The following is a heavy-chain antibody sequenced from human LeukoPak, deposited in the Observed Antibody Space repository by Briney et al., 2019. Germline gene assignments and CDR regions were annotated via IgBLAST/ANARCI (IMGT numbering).Heavy chain of an antibody. CDR1: GFTFSSYG. J-gene: IGHJ6*02. CDR3: ARDQSLSGYYYGMDV. Sequence: GSLRLSCAASGFTFSSYGMHWVRQAPGKGLEWVAVIWYDGSNKYYADSVKGRFTISRDNSKNTLYLQMNSLRAEDTAVYYCARDQSLSGYYYGMDVWGQGTTVTVSS. V-gene: IGHV3-33*01. CDR2: IWYDGSNK. D-gene: IGHD2-2*01.